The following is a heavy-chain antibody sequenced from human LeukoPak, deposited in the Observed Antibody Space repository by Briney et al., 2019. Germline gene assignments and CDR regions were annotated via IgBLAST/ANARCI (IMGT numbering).Heavy chain of an antibody. CDR3: ARTSATSDH. V-gene: IGHV4-39*01. Sequence: SETLSLTCTVSGDSIGSSTYYGGWIRQPPGKGLEWIGSIYYSGSTYYSPSLKSRVTMSTDTSKNQFSLKLSSVTAADTAIYYCARTSATSDHWGQGALVTVSS. CDR2: IYYSGST. J-gene: IGHJ4*02. CDR1: GDSIGSSTYY.